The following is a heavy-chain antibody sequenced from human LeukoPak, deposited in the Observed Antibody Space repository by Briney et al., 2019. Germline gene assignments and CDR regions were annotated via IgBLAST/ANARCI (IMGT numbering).Heavy chain of an antibody. CDR2: VHYSGTT. CDR3: ARGANTWYHSLDY. J-gene: IGHJ4*02. CDR1: DGSITNND. D-gene: IGHD6-13*01. Sequence: SETLSLTCTVSDGSITNNDWSWVRQTPGKGLEFIGYVHYSGTTNYNPSLRSRVTISIDTSRKHFFLKLKSVTAADTAVYYCARGANTWYHSLDYWGQGTLVTVSS. V-gene: IGHV4-59*01.